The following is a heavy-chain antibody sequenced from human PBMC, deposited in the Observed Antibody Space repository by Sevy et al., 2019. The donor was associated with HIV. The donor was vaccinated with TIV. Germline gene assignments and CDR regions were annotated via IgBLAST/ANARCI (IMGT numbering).Heavy chain of an antibody. CDR1: RFSISTHA. J-gene: IGHJ4*03. V-gene: IGHV3-23*01. CDR2: ISATDGST. D-gene: IGHD5-18*01. Sequence: GGSLRLSCGASRFSISTHAMNWVRQAPGRGLEWISGISATDGSTHYSDSVKGRFTISRDNSKNTVHLQMNSLRAEDTALYYCAAGDTAFLADLDFWGQGTLVTVSS. CDR3: AAGDTAFLADLDF.